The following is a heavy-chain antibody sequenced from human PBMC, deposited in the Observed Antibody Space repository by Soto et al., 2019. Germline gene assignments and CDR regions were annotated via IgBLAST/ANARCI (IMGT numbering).Heavy chain of an antibody. CDR3: ARVVTKHKAFDY. Sequence: QVQLQQWGAGLLKPSETLSLTCAVYGGSFSGYYWSWIRQPPGKGLEWIGEINHSGSTNYNPSLKSRVTISVDTSKNQFSLKLSSVTAADTAVYYCARVVTKHKAFDYWGQGTLVTVSS. CDR1: GGSFSGYY. CDR2: INHSGST. V-gene: IGHV4-34*01. D-gene: IGHD2-15*01. J-gene: IGHJ4*02.